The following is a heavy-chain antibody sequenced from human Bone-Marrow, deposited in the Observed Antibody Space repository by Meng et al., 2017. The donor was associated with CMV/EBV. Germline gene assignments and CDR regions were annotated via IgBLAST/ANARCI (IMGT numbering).Heavy chain of an antibody. CDR2: ITHSGST. D-gene: IGHD1-26*01. CDR3: APGFRSWSGSYSS. Sequence: QVHLQPWGAGRLKPSETLSLTCGVYGAPFSGYWSWVRQPPGKGLEWIGEITHSGSTNYNVSLKSRVTISIDTSKNQFSLKLSSVTATDTAVYYCAPGFRSWSGSYSSWGQGTLVTVSS. J-gene: IGHJ4*02. CDR1: GAPFSGY. V-gene: IGHV4-34*01.